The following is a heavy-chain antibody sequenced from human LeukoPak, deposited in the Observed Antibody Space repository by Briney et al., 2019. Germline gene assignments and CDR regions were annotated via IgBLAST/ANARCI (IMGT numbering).Heavy chain of an antibody. D-gene: IGHD2-15*01. Sequence: GGSLRLSCAASGFTVSSNYMSWVRQAPGKGLEWVSLIYSGAGTYYADSVKGRFTISRDNSKNTLYLQMNSLRAEDTAVYYCARDPRIAQTNDAFDIWGQGTMVTVSS. CDR2: IYSGAGT. V-gene: IGHV3-53*01. CDR3: ARDPRIAQTNDAFDI. CDR1: GFTVSSNY. J-gene: IGHJ3*02.